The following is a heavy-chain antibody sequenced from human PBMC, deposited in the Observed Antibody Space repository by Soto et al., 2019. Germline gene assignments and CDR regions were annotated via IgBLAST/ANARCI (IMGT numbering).Heavy chain of an antibody. V-gene: IGHV4-59*08. Sequence: PSETLSLTCNVSGGSISSYYWSWIRQPPGKGLEWIGYIYYSGSTNYNPSLKSRVTISVDTSKSQFSLKLSSVTAADTAVYYCARHYGYYFDYWGQGTLVTVSS. CDR2: IYYSGST. J-gene: IGHJ4*02. D-gene: IGHD4-17*01. CDR1: GGSISSYY. CDR3: ARHYGYYFDY.